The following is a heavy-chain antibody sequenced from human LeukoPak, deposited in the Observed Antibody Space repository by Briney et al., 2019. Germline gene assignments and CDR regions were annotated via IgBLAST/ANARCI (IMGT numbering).Heavy chain of an antibody. D-gene: IGHD6-13*01. CDR3: ARDNYSSLNWFDP. J-gene: IGHJ5*02. Sequence: SETLSLTCAVSGGSISSSNWWSWVRQPPGKGLEWIGEIYHSGSTNYNPSLKSRVTISVDKSKNQFSLKLSSVTAADTAVYYCARDNYSSLNWFDPWGQGTLVTVSS. CDR1: GGSISSSNW. V-gene: IGHV4-4*02. CDR2: IYHSGST.